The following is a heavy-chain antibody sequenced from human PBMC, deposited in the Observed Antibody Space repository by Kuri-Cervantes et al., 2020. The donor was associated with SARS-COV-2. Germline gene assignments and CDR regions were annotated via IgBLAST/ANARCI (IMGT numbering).Heavy chain of an antibody. CDR1: GGPFSSYA. J-gene: IGHJ5*02. D-gene: IGHD3-22*01. V-gene: IGHV1-69*13. Sequence: SVKVSCKASGGPFSSYAISWVRQAPGQGLEWMGGIIPIFGTANYAQKFQGRVTITADESTSTAYMELSSLRSEDTAVYYCARGVKNYYDSSGPPGWFDPWGQGTLVTGSS. CDR2: IIPIFGTA. CDR3: ARGVKNYYDSSGPPGWFDP.